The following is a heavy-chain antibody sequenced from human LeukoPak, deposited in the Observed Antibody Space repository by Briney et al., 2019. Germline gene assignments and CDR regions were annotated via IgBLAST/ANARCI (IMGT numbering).Heavy chain of an antibody. V-gene: IGHV4-31*03. D-gene: IGHD2-15*01. CDR3: ARDLLTTLDY. CDR2: IDYSRST. Sequence: SETLSLTCTVSGGSISSGGDYWSWIRQHPGKGLEWIVYIDYSRSTYYNPALKSRVTISVDTSKNQFSLKLSSVTAADTAVYYCARDLLTTLDYWGQGTLVTVSS. J-gene: IGHJ4*02. CDR1: GGSISSGGDY.